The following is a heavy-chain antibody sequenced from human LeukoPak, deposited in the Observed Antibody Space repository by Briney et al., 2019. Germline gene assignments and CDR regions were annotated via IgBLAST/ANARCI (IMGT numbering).Heavy chain of an antibody. CDR2: IYSGGST. V-gene: IGHV3-53*01. Sequence: GSLRLSCAASGFTVSSNYMSWVRQAPGKGLEWVSVIYSGGSTCYADSVKGRFTISRDNSKNTLYLQMHSLRAEDTAVYYCAKPYSGTYGGYYFDYWGQGTLVTVSS. D-gene: IGHD1-26*01. CDR1: GFTVSSNY. J-gene: IGHJ4*02. CDR3: AKPYSGTYGGYYFDY.